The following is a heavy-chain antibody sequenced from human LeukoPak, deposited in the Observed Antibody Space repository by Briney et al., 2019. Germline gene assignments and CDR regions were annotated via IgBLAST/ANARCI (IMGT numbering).Heavy chain of an antibody. J-gene: IGHJ4*02. V-gene: IGHV1-69*05. Sequence: SVKVSCKASGGTFSSYATSWVRQAPGQGLEWMGRIIPIFGTANYARKFQGRVTITTDESTSTAYMELSSLRSEDTAVYYCAGISSGRDYYFDYWGQGTLVTVSS. D-gene: IGHD6-19*01. CDR1: GGTFSSYA. CDR2: IIPIFGTA. CDR3: AGISSGRDYYFDY.